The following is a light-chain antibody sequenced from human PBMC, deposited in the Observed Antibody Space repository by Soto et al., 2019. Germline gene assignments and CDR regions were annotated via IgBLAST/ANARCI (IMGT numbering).Light chain of an antibody. Sequence: EIVLTQSPGTLSLSPGERATLSCRASQSVSSSYLAWYQQKPGQAPRLLIYGASSRATGIPDRFSGSGSGTDFTLTISRLEPEVFAVYYCQHYGSSPSNTFGQGTKLEIK. CDR1: QSVSSSY. CDR3: QHYGSSPSNT. CDR2: GAS. V-gene: IGKV3-20*01. J-gene: IGKJ2*01.